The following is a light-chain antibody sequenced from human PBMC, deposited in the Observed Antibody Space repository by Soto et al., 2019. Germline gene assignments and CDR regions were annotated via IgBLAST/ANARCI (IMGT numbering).Light chain of an antibody. CDR2: KAS. V-gene: IGKV1-5*03. Sequence: EIQVTQSPAILSASVGERVTITCRASQSISSWLAWYQQKPGKAPNLLIHKASHLESGVPSRFSGSGSGTEFTLTISSLQPGDFATYYCQHYTTYPCTFGQGTKVDIK. CDR1: QSISSW. J-gene: IGKJ1*01. CDR3: QHYTTYPCT.